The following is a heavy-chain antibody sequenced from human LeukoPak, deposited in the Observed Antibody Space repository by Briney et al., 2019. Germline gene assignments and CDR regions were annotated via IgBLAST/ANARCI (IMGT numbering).Heavy chain of an antibody. CDR1: GYTFRSYW. CDR2: IYPGDSDT. CDR3: ARAQRLVVGRPSGWGY. V-gene: IGHV5-51*01. Sequence: GESLKISCKGYGYTFRSYWIGWVRQMPGKGLESMGFIYPGDSDTRYSPSFEGQVTISADKSTNTAFLQWKSLKTSDTAMYYCARAQRLVVGRPSGWGYWGQGTLVTVSS. J-gene: IGHJ4*02. D-gene: IGHD3-9*01.